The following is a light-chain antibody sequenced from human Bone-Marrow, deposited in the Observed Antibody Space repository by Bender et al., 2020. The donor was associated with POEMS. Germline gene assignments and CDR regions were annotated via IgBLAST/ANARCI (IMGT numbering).Light chain of an antibody. V-gene: IGLV1-40*01. Sequence: QSVLTQPPSVSGAPGQRVTISCTGSSSNIGAGYDVHGYQQVPGTAPKVVIYDSTSRPSGVPDRFSGSKSGASASLAITGLQADDEADFYCQSYDSSLSVYVFGTGTKVTVL. J-gene: IGLJ1*01. CDR2: DST. CDR1: SSNIGAGYD. CDR3: QSYDSSLSVYV.